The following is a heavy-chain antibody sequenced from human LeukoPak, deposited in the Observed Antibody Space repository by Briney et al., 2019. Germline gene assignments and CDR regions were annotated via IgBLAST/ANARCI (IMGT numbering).Heavy chain of an antibody. Sequence: PSETLSLTCTVSGGSISSYYWGWIRQPAGRGLEWIGRIYTSGSTNYNPSLKSRVTMSVDTSKNQFSLKLSSVTAADTAVYYCATDRKYSSGWYKSYYGMDVWGQGTTVTVSS. D-gene: IGHD6-19*01. J-gene: IGHJ6*02. CDR3: ATDRKYSSGWYKSYYGMDV. V-gene: IGHV4-4*07. CDR1: GGSISSYY. CDR2: IYTSGST.